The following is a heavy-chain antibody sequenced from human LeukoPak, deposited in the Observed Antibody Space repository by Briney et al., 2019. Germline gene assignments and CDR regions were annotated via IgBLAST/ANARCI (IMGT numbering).Heavy chain of an antibody. J-gene: IGHJ5*02. Sequence: TGGSLRLSCAASGFTFSDSGMDWVRQASGKGLEWVGRIRSKANNYATRYAASVKGRFTISRDDSKNTAFLQMNSLKSEDTAVYYCTSLYDSSRPWGQGTLVTVSS. CDR2: IRSKANNYAT. D-gene: IGHD3-22*01. V-gene: IGHV3-73*01. CDR3: TSLYDSSRP. CDR1: GFTFSDSG.